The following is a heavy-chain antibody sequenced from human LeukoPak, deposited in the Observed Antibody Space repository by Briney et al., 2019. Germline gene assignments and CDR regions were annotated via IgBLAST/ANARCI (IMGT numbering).Heavy chain of an antibody. Sequence: SETLFLTCTVSGGSISSYYWSWIRQPPGKGLEWIGYIYYSGSTNYNPSLKSRVTISVDTSKNQFSLKLSSVTAADTAVYYCARADYGDYSHWGQGTLVTVSS. CDR2: IYYSGST. CDR3: ARADYGDYSH. CDR1: GGSISSYY. D-gene: IGHD4-17*01. J-gene: IGHJ1*01. V-gene: IGHV4-59*01.